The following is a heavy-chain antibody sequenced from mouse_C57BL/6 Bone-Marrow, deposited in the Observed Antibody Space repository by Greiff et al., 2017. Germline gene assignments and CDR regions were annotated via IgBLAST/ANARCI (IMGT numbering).Heavy chain of an antibody. CDR2: ISGGGGNT. D-gene: IGHD1-1*01. V-gene: IGHV5-9*04. Sequence: DVHLVESGGGLVKPGGSLKLSCAASGFTFSSYTMSWVRQTPEKRLQWVAAISGGGGNTYYPDSVKGRFTLSRDNAKNILYLQMSSLRSEDTAVYYCSRQVTTVVATKYFDDWGTGTTVTVSS. J-gene: IGHJ1*03. CDR3: SRQVTTVVATKYFDD. CDR1: GFTFSSYT.